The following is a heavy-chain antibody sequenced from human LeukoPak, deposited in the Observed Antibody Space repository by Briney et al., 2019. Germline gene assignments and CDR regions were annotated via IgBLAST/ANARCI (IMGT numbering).Heavy chain of an antibody. CDR2: ISGSGGST. CDR3: AKDGLSWIQLWMRGYGMDV. D-gene: IGHD5-18*01. Sequence: GGSLRLSCAASGFTFSSYAMSWVRQAPGKGLEWVSAISGSGGSTYYADSVKGRFTISRDDSKNTLYLQMNSLRAEDTAVYYCAKDGLSWIQLWMRGYGMDVWGQGTTVTVSS. CDR1: GFTFSSYA. J-gene: IGHJ6*02. V-gene: IGHV3-23*01.